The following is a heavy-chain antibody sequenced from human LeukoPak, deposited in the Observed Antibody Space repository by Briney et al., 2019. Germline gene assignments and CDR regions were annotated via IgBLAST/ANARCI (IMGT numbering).Heavy chain of an antibody. J-gene: IGHJ4*02. CDR3: ARGKNGITGTREVY. V-gene: IGHV3-7*01. Sequence: PGGSLRLSCAASGFTFSSYWMSWVRQAPGKGLEWVANIKQDGSEKYYVDSVKGRFTISRDNAKNSLYLQMNSLRAEDTAVYYCARGKNGITGTREVYWGQGTLVTVSS. CDR1: GFTFSSYW. CDR2: IKQDGSEK. D-gene: IGHD1-7*01.